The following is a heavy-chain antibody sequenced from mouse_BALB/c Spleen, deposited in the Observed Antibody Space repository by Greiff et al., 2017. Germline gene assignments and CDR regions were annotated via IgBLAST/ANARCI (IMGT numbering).Heavy chain of an antibody. D-gene: IGHD2-4*01. CDR3: ARVWDDYGPRY. V-gene: IGHV3-6*02. CDR2: ISYDGSN. Sequence: DVQLQESGPGLVKPSQSLSLTCSVTGYSITSGYYWNWIRQFPGNKLEWMGYISYDGSNNYNPSLKNRISITRDTSKNQFFLKLNSVTTEDTATYYCARVWDDYGPRYWGQGTSVTVSS. J-gene: IGHJ4*01. CDR1: GYSITSGYY.